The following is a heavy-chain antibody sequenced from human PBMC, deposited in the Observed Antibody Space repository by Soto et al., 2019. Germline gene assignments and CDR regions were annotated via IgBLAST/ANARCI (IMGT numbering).Heavy chain of an antibody. CDR2: IYYSGST. V-gene: IGHV4-61*08. CDR3: AREVRGMGVGATVAFDI. Sequence: PSETLSLTCTVSGGSISSGGYYWSWTRQPPGKGLEWIGYIYYSGSTNYNPSLKSRVTISVDTSKNQFSLKLSSVTAADTAVYYCAREVRGMGVGATVAFDIWGQGTMVS. CDR1: GGSISSGGYY. D-gene: IGHD1-26*01. J-gene: IGHJ3*02.